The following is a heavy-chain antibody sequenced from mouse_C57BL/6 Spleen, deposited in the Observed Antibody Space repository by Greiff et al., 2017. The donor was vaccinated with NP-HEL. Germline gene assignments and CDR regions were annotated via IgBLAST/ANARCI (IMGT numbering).Heavy chain of an antibody. CDR2: IYPGSGST. V-gene: IGHV1-55*01. CDR1: GYTFTSYW. J-gene: IGHJ4*01. Sequence: QVQLQQSGAELVKPGASVKMSCKASGYTFTSYWITWVKQRPGQGLEWIGDIYPGSGSTNYNEKFKSKATLTVDTSSSTAYMQLSSLTSEDSAVYYCARSGGYDEYYAMDYWGQGTSVTVSS. CDR3: ARSGGYDEYYAMDY. D-gene: IGHD2-2*01.